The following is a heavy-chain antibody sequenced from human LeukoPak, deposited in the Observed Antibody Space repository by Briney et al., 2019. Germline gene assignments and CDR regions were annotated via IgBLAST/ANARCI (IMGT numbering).Heavy chain of an antibody. CDR1: GFTVVNNY. J-gene: IGHJ4*02. V-gene: IGHV3-53*01. D-gene: IGHD1-1*01. Sequence: GGSLRLSCAPPGFTVVNNYITGVRQAPGKGLEWVSIIFAGVGAYYADSVRGRFTISRDNSKNTLYLQMNSLEAEDAAVYYCARGDRGTGQHFDYWGQGTLVTVS. CDR2: IFAGVGA. CDR3: ARGDRGTGQHFDY.